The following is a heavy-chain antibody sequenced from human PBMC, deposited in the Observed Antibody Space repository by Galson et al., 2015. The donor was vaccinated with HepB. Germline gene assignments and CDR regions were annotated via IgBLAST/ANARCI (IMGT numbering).Heavy chain of an antibody. CDR2: IWYDGSNK. V-gene: IGHV3-33*01. CDR1: GFTFSSYG. Sequence: SLRLSCAASGFTFSSYGMHWVRQAPGKGLEWVAVIWYDGSNKYYADSVKGRFTISRDNSKNTLYLQMNSLRAEDTAVYYCARQNIRTLTYYYGMDVWGQGTTVTVSS. J-gene: IGHJ6*02. CDR3: ARQNIRTLTYYYGMDV. D-gene: IGHD2-2*02.